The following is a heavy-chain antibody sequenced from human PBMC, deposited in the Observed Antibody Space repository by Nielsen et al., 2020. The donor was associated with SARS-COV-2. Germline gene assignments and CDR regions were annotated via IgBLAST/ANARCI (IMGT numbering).Heavy chain of an antibody. D-gene: IGHD3-22*01. CDR3: AKAGDSSGYYYFYYYYYGMDV. Sequence: GESLKISCAASGFTFSSYGMHWVRQAPGKGLEWVAVISYDGSNKYYADSVKGRFTISRDNSKNTLYLQMNSLRAEDTAVYHCAKAGDSSGYYYFYYYYYGMDVWGQGTTVTVSS. V-gene: IGHV3-30*18. CDR1: GFTFSSYG. CDR2: ISYDGSNK. J-gene: IGHJ6*02.